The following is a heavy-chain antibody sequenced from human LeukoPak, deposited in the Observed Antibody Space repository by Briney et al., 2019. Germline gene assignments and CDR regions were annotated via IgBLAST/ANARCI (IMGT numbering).Heavy chain of an antibody. CDR1: GASISSYY. D-gene: IGHD1-26*01. CDR2: IYDSGST. CDR3: ARSSGSYYYYGMDV. Sequence: SETLSLTCTVAGASISSYYWSCIRQPPGKGLEWIGYIYDSGSTNYNPSLKSRVTRSVDTSKNQFSLKLSSVTAADTAVYYCARSSGSYYYYGMDVWGQGTTVTVSS. V-gene: IGHV4-59*08. J-gene: IGHJ6*02.